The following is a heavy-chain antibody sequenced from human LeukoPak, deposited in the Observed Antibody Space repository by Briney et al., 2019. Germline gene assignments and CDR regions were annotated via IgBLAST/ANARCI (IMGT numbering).Heavy chain of an antibody. CDR2: IRYDGSNK. J-gene: IGHJ1*01. D-gene: IGHD2-2*01. CDR3: AKDPRWYQLPEYFQH. CDR1: GFTFSSYG. Sequence: GGSLRLSCAASGFTFSSYGMHWVRQAPGKGLEWVAFIRYDGSNKYYADSVKGRFTISRDNSKNTLYLQMNSLRAEDTAVYYCAKDPRWYQLPEYFQHWGQGTLVTVSS. V-gene: IGHV3-30*02.